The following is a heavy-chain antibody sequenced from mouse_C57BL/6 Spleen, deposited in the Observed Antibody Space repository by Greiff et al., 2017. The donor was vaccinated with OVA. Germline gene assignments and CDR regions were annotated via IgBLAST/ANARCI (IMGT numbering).Heavy chain of an antibody. CDR3: ARGGYYPYYAMDY. Sequence: VKVVESEPELVKPGASVKISCKASGYTFTDYYINWVKQRPGQGLEWIGWIFPGSGSTYYNEKFKGKATLTVDKSSSTAYMLLSSLTSEDSAVYFCARGGYYPYYAMDYWGQGTSVTVSS. CDR1: GYTFTDYY. D-gene: IGHD2-3*01. V-gene: IGHV1-75*01. J-gene: IGHJ4*01. CDR2: IFPGSGST.